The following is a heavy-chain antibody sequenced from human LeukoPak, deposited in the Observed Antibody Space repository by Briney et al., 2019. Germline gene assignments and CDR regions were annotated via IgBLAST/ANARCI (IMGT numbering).Heavy chain of an antibody. V-gene: IGHV4-39*07. D-gene: IGHD1-14*01. Sequence: SQTLSLTCTVSGGSLSISSNYWGSIRQPPGNGLEWIGSMYYSGSTYYNPSLKSRVTISVDTSKSQFSLKLSSVTAADTAEYYCTRQPTSHRYYFDYWGQGTLVTVSS. J-gene: IGHJ4*02. CDR1: GGSLSISSNY. CDR3: TRQPTSHRYYFDY. CDR2: MYYSGST.